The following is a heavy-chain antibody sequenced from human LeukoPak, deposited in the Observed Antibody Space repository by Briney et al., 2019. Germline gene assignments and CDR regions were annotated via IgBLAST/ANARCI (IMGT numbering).Heavy chain of an antibody. V-gene: IGHV3-13*04. CDR3: VGRLRGWSSGFDY. Sequence: GGSQRLSCAASGLTFSSYDMHWVRQATGKGLEWVSVLGSAGETFYSGSVKGRFTVSRENAKSSLFLQMSSLRAGDSAVYYCVGRLRGWSSGFDYWGQGTLVTVSS. CDR2: LGSAGET. J-gene: IGHJ4*02. CDR1: GLTFSSYD. D-gene: IGHD6-19*01.